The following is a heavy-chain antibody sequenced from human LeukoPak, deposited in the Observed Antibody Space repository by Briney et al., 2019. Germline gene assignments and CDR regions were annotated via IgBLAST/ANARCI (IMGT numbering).Heavy chain of an antibody. J-gene: IGHJ4*02. CDR2: IIPIFGTA. CDR1: GGTFSSYA. Sequence: GASVKVSCKASGGTFSSYAISWVRQAPGQGLEWMGGIIPIFGTANYAQKFQGRVTITADESTSTAYMELSSLRSEDTAVYYCARSPAGYCSSTSCYHFDYWGQGTLVTVSS. V-gene: IGHV1-69*13. CDR3: ARSPAGYCSSTSCYHFDY. D-gene: IGHD2-2*01.